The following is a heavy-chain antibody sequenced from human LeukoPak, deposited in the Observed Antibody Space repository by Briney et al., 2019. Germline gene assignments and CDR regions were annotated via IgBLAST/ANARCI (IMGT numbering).Heavy chain of an antibody. CDR2: ISYDGSNK. D-gene: IGHD3-10*01. Sequence: GGPLRLSCAASGFTFSSYAMHWVRQAPGKGLEWVAVISYDGSNKYYADSVKGRFTISRDNSKNTLYLQMNSLRAEDTAVYYCARDKVLWSGSSFCFDYWGQGTLVTVSS. CDR3: ARDKVLWSGSSFCFDY. CDR1: GFTFSSYA. V-gene: IGHV3-30*04. J-gene: IGHJ4*02.